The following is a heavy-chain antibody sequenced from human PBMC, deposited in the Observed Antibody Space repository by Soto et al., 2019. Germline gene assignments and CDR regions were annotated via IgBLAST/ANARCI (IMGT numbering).Heavy chain of an antibody. J-gene: IGHJ5*02. CDR1: GYSISSGYY. CDR2: IYHSGST. V-gene: IGHV4-38-2*01. D-gene: IGHD3-16*02. CDR3: ARNPFDDYVWGSYRSPGWFDP. Sequence: SETLSLTCAVSGYSISSGYYWGWIRQPPGKGLEWIGSIYHSGSTYYNPSLKSRVTISVDTSKNQFSLKLSSVTAADTAVYYCARNPFDDYVWGSYRSPGWFDPWGQGTLVTVSS.